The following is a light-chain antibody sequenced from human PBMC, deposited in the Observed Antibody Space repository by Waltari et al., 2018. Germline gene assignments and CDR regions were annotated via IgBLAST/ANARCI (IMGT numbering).Light chain of an antibody. J-gene: IGLJ2*01. CDR2: GQD. CDR3: LSRDTSSTRL. Sequence: SSELTQDPAVSVALGQTVRITCQGDSLRRYYASWYQQRPGQAPILVLYGQDNRPSWIHDRFSGSTSGNTASLTITGAQAEDEADYYCLSRDTSSTRLFGGGTRLTV. V-gene: IGLV3-19*01. CDR1: SLRRYY.